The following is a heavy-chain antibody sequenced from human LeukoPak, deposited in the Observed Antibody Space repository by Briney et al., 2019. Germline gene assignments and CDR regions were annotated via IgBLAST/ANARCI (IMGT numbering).Heavy chain of an antibody. Sequence: PGGSLRLSCAASGFRFSETWMHWVRQAPGKGLVWVSRIRSDGSDARYAESVKGRFTIYRDNAKNTLYLQMNSLRAEDTAVYYCARGGYDPLPYYYYYYMDVWGKGTTVTISS. J-gene: IGHJ6*03. CDR3: ARGGYDPLPYYYYYYMDV. V-gene: IGHV3-74*01. D-gene: IGHD5-12*01. CDR1: GFRFSETW. CDR2: IRSDGSDA.